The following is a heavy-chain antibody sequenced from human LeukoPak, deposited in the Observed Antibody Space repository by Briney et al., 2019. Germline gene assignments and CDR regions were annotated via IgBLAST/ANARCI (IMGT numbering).Heavy chain of an antibody. CDR3: VRLSTTKWVSGYDPQWYFDL. CDR2: VSAYNGNT. CDR1: DDNFINYG. J-gene: IGHJ2*01. D-gene: IGHD5-12*01. V-gene: IGHV1-18*01. Sequence: GASVKVSCKAPDDNFINYGFTWVRQAPGQGLEWMGWVSAYNGNTNYLERLQGRVTMTTETSTNTVYMELRGLRSDDTAMYYCVRLSTTKWVSGYDPQWYFDLWGRGTPVTVSS.